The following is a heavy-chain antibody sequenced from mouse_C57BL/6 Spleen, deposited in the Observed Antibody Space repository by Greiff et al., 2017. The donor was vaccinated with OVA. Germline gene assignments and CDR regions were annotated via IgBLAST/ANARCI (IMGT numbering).Heavy chain of an antibody. V-gene: IGHV1-85*01. D-gene: IGHD2-4*01. CDR3: ASPIYYDYDGGLSFDY. CDR2: IYPRDGST. Sequence: VQRVESGPELVKPGASVKLSCKASGYTFTSYDINWVKQRPGQGLEWIGWIYPRDGSTKYNEKFKGKATLTVDTSSSTAYMELHSLTSEDSAVYFCASPIYYDYDGGLSFDYWGQGTTLTVSS. J-gene: IGHJ2*01. CDR1: GYTFTSYD.